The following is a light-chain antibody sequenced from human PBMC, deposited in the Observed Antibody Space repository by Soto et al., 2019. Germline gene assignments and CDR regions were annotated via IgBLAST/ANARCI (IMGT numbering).Light chain of an antibody. V-gene: IGLV2-14*01. CDR3: CSYTSSRTHVV. J-gene: IGLJ2*01. CDR1: SSDIGGYNY. CDR2: EVS. Sequence: QSALTQPASVSGSPGQSITISCTGTSSDIGGYNYVSWYQQHPGKAPKLMIYEVSNRPSGVFSRFSGSKSGNTASLTISGLQAEDEADYYCCSYTSSRTHVVFGGGTKVTVL.